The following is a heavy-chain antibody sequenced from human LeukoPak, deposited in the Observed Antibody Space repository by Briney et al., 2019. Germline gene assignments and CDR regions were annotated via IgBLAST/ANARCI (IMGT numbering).Heavy chain of an antibody. V-gene: IGHV3-30*02. CDR1: GFTFSSYG. CDR3: AKDSFGVGARHYFDN. CDR2: IRYDGSNK. J-gene: IGHJ4*02. Sequence: PGGSLRLSCAASGFTFSSYGMHWVRQAPGKGLEWVGFIRYDGSNKYYADSVKGRFTISRDNSKNTLHLQMNSLRAEDTAVYYCAKDSFGVGARHYFDNWGQGTLVTVSS. D-gene: IGHD1-26*01.